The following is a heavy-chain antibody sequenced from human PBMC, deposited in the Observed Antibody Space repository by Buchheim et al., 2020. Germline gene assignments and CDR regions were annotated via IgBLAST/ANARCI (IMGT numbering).Heavy chain of an antibody. CDR2: ISYDGSNK. J-gene: IGHJ3*02. V-gene: IGHV3-30*18. CDR1: GFTFSSYG. Sequence: QVQLVESGGGVVQPGRSLRLSCAASGFTFSSYGMHWVRQAPGKGLEWVAVISYDGSNKYYADSVKGRFTISRDNSKNTLYLQMNSLRAEDTAVYYCAKDQYSSSPSLDIWGQGT. CDR3: AKDQYSSSPSLDI. D-gene: IGHD6-13*01.